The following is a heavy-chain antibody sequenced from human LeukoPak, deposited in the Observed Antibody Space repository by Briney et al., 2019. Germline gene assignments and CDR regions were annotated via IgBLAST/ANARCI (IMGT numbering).Heavy chain of an antibody. Sequence: ASVKVSCKASGYTFTSYGISWVRQAPGQGLEWMGRIIPILGIANYAQKFQGRVTITADKSTSTAYMELSSLRSEDTAVYYCAREERKDDSSGYYYSPHDYWGQGTLVTVSS. CDR1: GYTFTSYG. CDR3: AREERKDDSSGYYYSPHDY. CDR2: IIPILGIA. D-gene: IGHD3-22*01. J-gene: IGHJ4*02. V-gene: IGHV1-69*04.